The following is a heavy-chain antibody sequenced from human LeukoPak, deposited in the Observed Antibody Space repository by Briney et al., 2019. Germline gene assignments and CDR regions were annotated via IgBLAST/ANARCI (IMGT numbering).Heavy chain of an antibody. CDR2: INHSGST. V-gene: IGHV4-34*01. CDR3: ASPYNFDY. J-gene: IGHJ4*02. D-gene: IGHD5-24*01. Sequence: PSETLSLTCAVYGGSFGGYYWSWIRQPPGKGLEWIGEINHSGSTNYNPSLKSRVTISVDTSKNQFSLKLSSVTAADTAVYYCASPYNFDYWGQGTLVTVSS. CDR1: GGSFGGYY.